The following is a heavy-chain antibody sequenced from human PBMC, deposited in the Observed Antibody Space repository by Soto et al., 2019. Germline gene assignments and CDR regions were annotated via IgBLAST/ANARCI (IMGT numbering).Heavy chain of an antibody. D-gene: IGHD2-2*01. CDR2: IDPSDSYT. J-gene: IGHJ4*02. Sequence: ESLKISCKGSGYSFTSYWISWVRQMPGKGLEWMGRIDPSDSYTNYSPSFQGHVTISADKSISTAYLQWSSLKALDTAMYYCARQAEVPAAPDYWGQGTLVTVSS. V-gene: IGHV5-10-1*01. CDR3: ARQAEVPAAPDY. CDR1: GYSFTSYW.